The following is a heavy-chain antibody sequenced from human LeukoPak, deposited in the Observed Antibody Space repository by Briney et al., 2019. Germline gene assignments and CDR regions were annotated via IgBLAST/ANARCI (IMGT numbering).Heavy chain of an antibody. Sequence: ASVKVSCMASGYTFTSYDIDWVRQATGQGLEWMGWMNPNSGNTGYAQKFQGRVTMTRNTSISTAYMELSSLRSEDTAVYYCARGGYYYDSTPDAFDIWGQGTMVTVSS. J-gene: IGHJ3*02. V-gene: IGHV1-8*01. D-gene: IGHD3-22*01. CDR3: ARGGYYYDSTPDAFDI. CDR1: GYTFTSYD. CDR2: MNPNSGNT.